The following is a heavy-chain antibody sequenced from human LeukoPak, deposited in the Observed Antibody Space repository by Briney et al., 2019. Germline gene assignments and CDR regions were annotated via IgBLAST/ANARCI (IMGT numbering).Heavy chain of an antibody. Sequence: SSETLSLTCTVSGYSISSGSYWSWIRQPPGKGLEWIGYIYHSGSTYYNPSLKSRVTISVDRSKNQFSLKLSSVTAADTAVYYCARVGGIPLGAFDIWGPGTMVTVSS. D-gene: IGHD3-10*01. CDR1: GYSISSGSY. CDR2: IYHSGST. V-gene: IGHV4-38-2*02. J-gene: IGHJ3*02. CDR3: ARVGGIPLGAFDI.